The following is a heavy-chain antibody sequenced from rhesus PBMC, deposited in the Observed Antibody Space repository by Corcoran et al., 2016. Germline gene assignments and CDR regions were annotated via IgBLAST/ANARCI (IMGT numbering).Heavy chain of an antibody. J-gene: IGHJ5-1*01. CDR1: GYSFSSDYY. CDR3: ARAPYTTTDFDV. D-gene: IGHD1-26*01. V-gene: IGHV4-122*02. Sequence: QVQLQESGPGLVKPSETLSLTCAVSGYSFSSDYYWSWIRQHPGKGLEWIGYITYSGSTSYNPSLKSRVTISRDTAKNQLSLKVSSVTAADTAVYCCARAPYTTTDFDVWGPGVLVTVSS. CDR2: ITYSGST.